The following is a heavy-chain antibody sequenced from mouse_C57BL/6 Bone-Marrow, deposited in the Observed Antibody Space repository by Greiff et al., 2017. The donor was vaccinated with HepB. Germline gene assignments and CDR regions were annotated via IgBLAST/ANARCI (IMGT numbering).Heavy chain of an antibody. CDR1: GFTFSSYG. D-gene: IGHD2-3*01. J-gene: IGHJ3*01. CDR3: ARNGWSWFAY. V-gene: IGHV5-6*01. Sequence: EVKLMESGGDLVKPGGSLKLSCAASGFTFSSYGMSWVRQTPDKRLEWVATISSGGSYTYYPDSVKGRFTISRDNAKNTLYLQMSSLKSEDTAMYYCARNGWSWFAYWGQGTLVTVSA. CDR2: ISSGGSYT.